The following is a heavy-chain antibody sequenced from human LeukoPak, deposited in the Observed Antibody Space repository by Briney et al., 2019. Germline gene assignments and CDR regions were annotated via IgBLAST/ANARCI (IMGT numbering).Heavy chain of an antibody. CDR2: IYSGGST. CDR3: ARDGDTVHDY. D-gene: IGHD2-21*01. CDR1: GFTVSSNY. V-gene: IGHV3-53*01. J-gene: IGHJ4*02. Sequence: GGSLRLSCAASGFTVSSNYMSWVRQAPGKGLEWVSIIYSGGSTFYADSVKGRFTISRDNAKNSLYLQMNSLRAEDTAVYYCARDGDTVHDYWGQGTLVTVSS.